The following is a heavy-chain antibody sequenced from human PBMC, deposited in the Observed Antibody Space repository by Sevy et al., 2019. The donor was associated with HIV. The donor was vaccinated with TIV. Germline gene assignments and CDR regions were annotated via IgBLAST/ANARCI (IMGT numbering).Heavy chain of an antibody. J-gene: IGHJ4*02. CDR2: FDPEDGET. CDR3: ATTKDYYDSSGYPFDH. CDR1: GYILTALS. V-gene: IGHV1-24*01. Sequence: ASVKVSCKVSGYILTALSMHWVRQAPGKGLEWMGTFDPEDGETRFAQKFQGRVTMTEDTSTDTAYMELSSLRSEDTAVYFCATTKDYYDSSGYPFDHWGQGALVTVSS. D-gene: IGHD3-22*01.